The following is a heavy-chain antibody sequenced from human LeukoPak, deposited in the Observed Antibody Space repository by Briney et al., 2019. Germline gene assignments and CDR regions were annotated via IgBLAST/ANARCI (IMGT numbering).Heavy chain of an antibody. Sequence: PSETLSLTCTVSGGSISSYYWSWIRQPPGKGLEWIGYIYYSGSTNYNPSLKSRVTISVDTSKNQFSLKLNSVTAADTAVHYCARQWGSGYLYYFDYWGQGTLVTVSS. CDR1: GGSISSYY. V-gene: IGHV4-59*08. CDR2: IYYSGST. CDR3: ARQWGSGYLYYFDY. J-gene: IGHJ4*02. D-gene: IGHD5-12*01.